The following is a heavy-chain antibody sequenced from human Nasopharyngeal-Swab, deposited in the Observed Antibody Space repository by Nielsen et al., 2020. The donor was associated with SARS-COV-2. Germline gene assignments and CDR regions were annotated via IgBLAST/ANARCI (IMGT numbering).Heavy chain of an antibody. CDR2: VYWDDDK. CDR3: AHCNWNNGGYYFDY. D-gene: IGHD1/OR15-1a*01. J-gene: IGHJ4*02. Sequence: SGPTLVKPTQTLTLTCTFSGFSLTTDAVGVGWIRQPPGKTLEWLSLVYWDDDKRYSPSLKNRLTITKDTSKSQVVLTVTNVDPVDTATYYCAHCNWNNGGYYFDYWGQGAPVTVSS. V-gene: IGHV2-5*02. CDR1: GFSLTTDAVG.